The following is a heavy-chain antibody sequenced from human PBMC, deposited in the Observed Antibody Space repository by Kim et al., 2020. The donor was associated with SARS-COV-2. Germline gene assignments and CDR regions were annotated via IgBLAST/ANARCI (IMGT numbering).Heavy chain of an antibody. CDR1: GFTFSSYA. V-gene: IGHV3-23*01. CDR3: AKNLAYYYYGMDV. Sequence: GGSLRLSCVASGFTFSSYAMSWVRQAPGKGLEWVSAISGSGGSTYYADSVKGRFTISRDNSKNTLYLQMNSLRAEDTAVYYCAKNLAYYYYGMDVWGQGTTVTVSS. CDR2: ISGSGGST. J-gene: IGHJ6*02.